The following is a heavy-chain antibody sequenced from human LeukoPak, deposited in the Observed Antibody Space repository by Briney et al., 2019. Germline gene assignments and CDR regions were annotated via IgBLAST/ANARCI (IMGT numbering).Heavy chain of an antibody. CDR1: GFSLSSFA. CDR2: IGAGGSDT. V-gene: IGHV3-23*01. J-gene: IGHJ5*02. D-gene: IGHD2-21*02. Sequence: PGGSLRLSCAASGFSLSSFATTWVRQAPGKGLEWVWGIGAGGSDTYYADAVKGRFTTSKDKFKNILYLQMNSLRAEDTATYYCAKDLTYGDGKWEFGLWGQGTLVTVSS. CDR3: AKDLTYGDGKWEFGL.